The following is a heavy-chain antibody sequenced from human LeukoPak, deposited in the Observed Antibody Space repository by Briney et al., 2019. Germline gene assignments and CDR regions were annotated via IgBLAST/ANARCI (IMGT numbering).Heavy chain of an antibody. Sequence: GGSLRLSCAASGFTFSSYAMSWVRQAPGKGLEWGSAISGSGGSTYYADSVKGWFTISRDNSKSTLYLQMNSLRAEDTAVYYCAKGLTVYDSSGYYSIGAFDIWGQGTMVTVSS. CDR3: AKGLTVYDSSGYYSIGAFDI. D-gene: IGHD3-22*01. V-gene: IGHV3-23*01. CDR2: ISGSGGST. J-gene: IGHJ3*02. CDR1: GFTFSSYA.